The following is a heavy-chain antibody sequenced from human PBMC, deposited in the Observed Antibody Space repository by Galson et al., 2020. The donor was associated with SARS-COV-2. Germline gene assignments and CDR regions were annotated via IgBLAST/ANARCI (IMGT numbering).Heavy chain of an antibody. CDR1: GFTFNSYS. V-gene: IGHV3-48*04. CDR2: ISGSSGTI. J-gene: IGHJ6*02. D-gene: IGHD5-18*01. CDR3: ARDSYGSYGMDV. Sequence: GESLKISCAASGFTFNSYSMNWVRQAPGKGLEWVSYISGSSGTIYYADSVRGRFTISRDNAQNSLYLQMNSLRAEDTAVYYCARDSYGSYGMDVWGQGTTVTVSS.